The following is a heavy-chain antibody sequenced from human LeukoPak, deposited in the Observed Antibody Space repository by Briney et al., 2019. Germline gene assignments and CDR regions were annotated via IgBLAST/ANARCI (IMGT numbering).Heavy chain of an antibody. J-gene: IGHJ5*02. D-gene: IGHD1-26*01. CDR3: AGISGSYLSNWFDP. V-gene: IGHV4-61*02. CDR1: GVSISSGSYD. Sequence: SETLSLTCTVSGVSISSGSYDWGWVRQPAGKGLEWIGRIYSSGSTNYNPSLKSRVTISVDTSRNQFSLKLSSVTAADTAVYYCAGISGSYLSNWFDPWGQGTLVTVSS. CDR2: IYSSGST.